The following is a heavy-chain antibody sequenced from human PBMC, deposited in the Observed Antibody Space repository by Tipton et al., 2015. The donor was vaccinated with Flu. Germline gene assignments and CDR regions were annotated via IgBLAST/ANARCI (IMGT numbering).Heavy chain of an antibody. J-gene: IGHJ4*02. CDR3: ASIIAVAGTSRFDY. CDR1: GGSISSSSYY. V-gene: IGHV4-39*01. Sequence: TLSLTCTVSGGSISSSSYYWGWIRQPPGKGLEWIGSIYYSGSTYYNPSLKSRVTISVDTSKNQFSLKLSSVTAADTAVYYCASIIAVAGTSRFDYWGQGTPVPVSS. CDR2: IYYSGST. D-gene: IGHD6-19*01.